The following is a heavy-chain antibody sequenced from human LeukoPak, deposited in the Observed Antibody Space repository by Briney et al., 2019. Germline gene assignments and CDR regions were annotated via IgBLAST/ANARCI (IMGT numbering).Heavy chain of an antibody. Sequence: SETLSLTCNVAGVSVSTSHWNWIRQRPGKGLEWIGCLSYTGKTDYNPSLKSRVSISLGSSNNHFSLKLTSVTAADTAVYYCSEGYFEPFDHWGQGILVTVSS. CDR2: LSYTGKT. V-gene: IGHV4-59*02. J-gene: IGHJ4*02. CDR3: SEGYFEPFDH. D-gene: IGHD2/OR15-2a*01. CDR1: GVSVSTSH.